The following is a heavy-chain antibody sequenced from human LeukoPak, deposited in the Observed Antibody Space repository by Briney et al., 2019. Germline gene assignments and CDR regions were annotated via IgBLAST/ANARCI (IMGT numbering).Heavy chain of an antibody. CDR1: GYTFSTYG. Sequence: PGGSLRLSCAASGYTFSTYGMHWVCQAPGKGLEWVALVWYDGSDKSYEDSVKGRLTISRDNSKNTLYLQMNSLRAEDTAVYYCARDRSYGSGNYYPDYWGQGTLVTVSS. J-gene: IGHJ4*02. D-gene: IGHD3-10*01. CDR2: VWYDGSDK. CDR3: ARDRSYGSGNYYPDY. V-gene: IGHV3-33*01.